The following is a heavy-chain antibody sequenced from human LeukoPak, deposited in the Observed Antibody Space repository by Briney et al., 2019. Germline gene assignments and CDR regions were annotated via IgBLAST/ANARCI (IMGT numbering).Heavy chain of an antibody. CDR2: INSDGSST. Sequence: GGSLRLSCAASGFTFSGYWMHWVRQAPGKGLVWVSRINSDGSSTSYADSVKGRFTISRDNAKNTLYLQMNSLRAEDTAVYYCARGDLTSSFYYYYGMDVWGQGTTVTVSS. CDR3: ARGDLTSSFYYYYGMDV. V-gene: IGHV3-74*01. J-gene: IGHJ6*02. D-gene: IGHD6-13*01. CDR1: GFTFSGYW.